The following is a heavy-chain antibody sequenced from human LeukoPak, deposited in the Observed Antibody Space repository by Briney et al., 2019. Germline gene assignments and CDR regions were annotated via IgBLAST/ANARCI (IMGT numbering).Heavy chain of an antibody. CDR1: GFTFSNYA. J-gene: IGHJ4*02. V-gene: IGHV3-30*04. D-gene: IGHD3-3*01. CDR2: ISYDGSNK. Sequence: GGSLRLSCAASGFTFSNYAMHWVRQAPGKGLEWVAVISYDGSNKYYTDSVKGRFTISRDSSKNSLYLQMNSLRAEDTAVYYCARESPEKYYDFWSGRSSLDYWGQGTLVTVSS. CDR3: ARESPEKYYDFWSGRSSLDY.